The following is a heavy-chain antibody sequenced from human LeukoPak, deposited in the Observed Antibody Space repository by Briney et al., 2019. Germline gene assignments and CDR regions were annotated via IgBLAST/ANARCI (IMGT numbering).Heavy chain of an antibody. D-gene: IGHD6-13*01. V-gene: IGHV5-51*01. CDR2: IYPDDSDT. CDR3: ARRQAAAGDDY. J-gene: IGHJ4*02. CDR1: GYTFTNYW. Sequence: HGESLKISCEASGYTFTNYWIGWVRQMPGKGLEWMGIIYPDDSDTKYSPSFQGQVTISADKSISTAYLQWSSLKAADTAMYYCARRQAAAGDDYWGQGTLVTVSS.